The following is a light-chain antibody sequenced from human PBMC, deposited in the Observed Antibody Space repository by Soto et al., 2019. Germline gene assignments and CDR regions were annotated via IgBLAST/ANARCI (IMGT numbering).Light chain of an antibody. CDR3: CSYAGTYSI. Sequence: QSALTQPRSGSGSPGQSVTISCTGTTTDVGGYNYVSWYQQHPGRAPKLIISEVNKRPSGVPDRFSGSKSGNTASLTISGLQAEDEADYYCCSYAGTYSIFGGGTKLTVL. CDR1: TTDVGGYNY. CDR2: EVN. V-gene: IGLV2-11*01. J-gene: IGLJ2*01.